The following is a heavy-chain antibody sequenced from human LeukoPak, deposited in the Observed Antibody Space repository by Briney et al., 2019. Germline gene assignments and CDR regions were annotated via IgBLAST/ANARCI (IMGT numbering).Heavy chain of an antibody. D-gene: IGHD5-18*01. CDR1: GGSISNYH. CDR3: ARTCYIYGLY. J-gene: IGHJ4*02. V-gene: IGHV4-59*01. CDR2: ISYSGDT. Sequence: SETLSLTCTVSGGSISNYHWNWIRQSPGKGLEWIGDISYSGDTNYNPSLKSRVTISLDTSKNQFSLKLSSVAAADTAVYYCARTCYIYGLYWGQGTPVTVSS.